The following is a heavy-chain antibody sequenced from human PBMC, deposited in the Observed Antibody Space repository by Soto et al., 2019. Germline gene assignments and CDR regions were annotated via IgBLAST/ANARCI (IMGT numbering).Heavy chain of an antibody. CDR3: ASSRHSIAAAGNVGCWFDP. D-gene: IGHD6-13*01. V-gene: IGHV4-39*01. CDR2: IYYSGST. J-gene: IGHJ5*02. CDR1: GGSISSSSYY. Sequence: QLQLQESGPVLVKPSETLSLTCTVSGGSISSSSYYWGWIRQPPGKGLEWIGSIYYSGSTYYNPSLKSRVTIVVDTSKHKFSLKLSSVTAADKAVYYCASSRHSIAAAGNVGCWFDPWVHGNLVTVSS.